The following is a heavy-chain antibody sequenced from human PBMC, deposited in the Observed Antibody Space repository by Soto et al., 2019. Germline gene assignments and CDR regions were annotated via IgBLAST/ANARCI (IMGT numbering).Heavy chain of an antibody. V-gene: IGHV3-23*01. J-gene: IGHJ4*02. CDR2: ISGSGGST. D-gene: IGHD3-10*01. CDR3: VRVAILWFGELFGYFDY. Sequence: GGSLRLSCAASGFTFSSYAMSWVRQAPGKGLEWVSAISGSGGSTYYADSVKGRFTISRDNSKNTLYLQMNSLRAEDTAVYYCVRVAILWFGELFGYFDYWGQGTLVTVSS. CDR1: GFTFSSYA.